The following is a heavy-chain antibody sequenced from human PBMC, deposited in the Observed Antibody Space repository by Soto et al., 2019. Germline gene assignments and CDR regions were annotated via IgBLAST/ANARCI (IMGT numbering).Heavy chain of an antibody. J-gene: IGHJ6*02. CDR2: INAGNGNT. V-gene: IGHV1-3*01. D-gene: IGHD3-10*01. CDR3: ARVRSAMVLGVPPPRLYYYYGMDV. CDR1: GYTFTSYA. Sequence: ASVKVSCKASGYTFTSYAMHWVRQAPGQRLEWMGWINAGNGNTKYSQKFQGRVTITRDTSASTAYMELSSLRSEDTAVYYCARVRSAMVLGVPPPRLYYYYGMDVWGQGTTVTVSS.